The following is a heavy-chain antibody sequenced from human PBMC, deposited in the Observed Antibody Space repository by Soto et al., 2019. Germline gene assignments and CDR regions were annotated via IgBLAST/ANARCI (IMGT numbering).Heavy chain of an antibody. CDR2: INHSGST. J-gene: IGHJ5*02. CDR3: ARLPAGRYYDFWSGYYPGDWFDP. D-gene: IGHD3-3*01. CDR1: GGSFSGYY. V-gene: IGHV4-34*01. Sequence: QVQLQQWGAGLFKPSETLSLTCAVYGGSFSGYYWSWIRQPPGKGLEWIGEINHSGSTNYNPSLKSRVTIPVDTSKHQFPLKLSSVTAADTAVYYCARLPAGRYYDFWSGYYPGDWFDPWGQGTLVTVSS.